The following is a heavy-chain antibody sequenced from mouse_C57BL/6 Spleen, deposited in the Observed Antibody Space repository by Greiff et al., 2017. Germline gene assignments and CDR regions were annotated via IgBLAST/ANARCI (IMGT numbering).Heavy chain of an antibody. V-gene: IGHV1-74*01. CDR3: AIEAYSYVDY. J-gene: IGHJ2*01. D-gene: IGHD2-10*01. Sequence: VQLQQPGAELVKPGASVKVSCKASGYTFTSYWMHWVKQRPGQGLEWIGRIHPSDSVTNYNQKFNGKATLTVDKSSSTAYMQLSRLTSEDSAVYYCAIEAYSYVDYWGQGTTLTVSS. CDR2: IHPSDSVT. CDR1: GYTFTSYW.